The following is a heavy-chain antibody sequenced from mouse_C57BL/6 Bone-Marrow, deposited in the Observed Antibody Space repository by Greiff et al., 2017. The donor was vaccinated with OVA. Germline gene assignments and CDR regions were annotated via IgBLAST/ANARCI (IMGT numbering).Heavy chain of an antibody. CDR1: GYSITSGYY. V-gene: IGHV3-6*01. CDR3: ARVGGGYFDV. Sequence: DVQLQESGPGLVKPSQSLSLTCSVTGYSITSGYYWNWIRQFPGNKLEWMGYISYDGSNNYNPSLKNRISITRDTSKNQFFLKLNSVTTEDTATYYCARVGGGYFDVWGTGTTVTVSS. J-gene: IGHJ1*03. CDR2: ISYDGSN.